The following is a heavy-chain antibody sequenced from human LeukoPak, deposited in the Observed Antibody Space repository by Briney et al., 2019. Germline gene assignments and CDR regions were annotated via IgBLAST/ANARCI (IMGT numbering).Heavy chain of an antibody. D-gene: IGHD6-19*01. CDR1: GFTFSRHS. J-gene: IGHJ5*02. CDR2: ITSSSSYI. Sequence: GGSLRLSCAASGFTFSRHSMNWVRQAPGKGLEWVSSITSSSSYIYYADSVKGRFTISRDNAKNSLYLQMNSLRAEDTAVYYCAREMLAAVAAQSWGQGTPVTVSS. CDR3: AREMLAAVAAQS. V-gene: IGHV3-21*01.